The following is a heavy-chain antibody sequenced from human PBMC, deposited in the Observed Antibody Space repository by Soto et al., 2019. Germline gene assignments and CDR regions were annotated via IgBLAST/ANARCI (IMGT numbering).Heavy chain of an antibody. CDR2: ISAYNGNT. Sequence: AASVKVSCKASGYTFTSYAISWVRQAPGQGLEWMGWISAYNGNTNYAQKLQGRVTMTTDTSTSTAYMELRSLRSDDTAVYYCFRPGTPGSFDYWGQGTLVTVSS. CDR3: FRPGTPGSFDY. J-gene: IGHJ4*02. V-gene: IGHV1-18*01. D-gene: IGHD2-15*01. CDR1: GYTFTSYA.